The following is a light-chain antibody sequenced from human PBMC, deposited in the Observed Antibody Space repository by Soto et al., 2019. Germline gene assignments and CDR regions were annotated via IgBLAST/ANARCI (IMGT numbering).Light chain of an antibody. Sequence: EIVMTQSPATLSVSPGERATLSCRASQSVSSNLAWYQQKPGQAPRLLIYGASTRATGIPARFSGSGSGTEFTLTISSLEPEDFAVYYCQQRSTGPPLSFGVGTKVDIK. CDR3: QQRSTGPPLS. CDR1: QSVSSN. J-gene: IGKJ4*01. CDR2: GAS. V-gene: IGKV3-15*01.